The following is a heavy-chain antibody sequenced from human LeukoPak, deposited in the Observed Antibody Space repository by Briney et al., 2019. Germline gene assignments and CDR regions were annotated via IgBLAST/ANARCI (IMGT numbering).Heavy chain of an antibody. J-gene: IGHJ4*02. CDR1: GFTVSSNY. CDR3: AKDIVYYYDSSGYYFDY. V-gene: IGHV3-23*01. Sequence: GGSLRLSCAASGFTVSSNYMSWVRQAPGKGLEWVSAISGSGGSTYYADSVKGRFTISRDNSKNTLYLQMNSLRAEDTAVYYCAKDIVYYYDSSGYYFDYWGQGTLVTVSS. CDR2: ISGSGGST. D-gene: IGHD3-22*01.